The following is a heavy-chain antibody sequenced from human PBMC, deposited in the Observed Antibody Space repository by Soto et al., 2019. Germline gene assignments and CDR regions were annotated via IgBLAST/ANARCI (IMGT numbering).Heavy chain of an antibody. J-gene: IGHJ6*02. CDR3: AKEIVATIEDYYYYGTDV. CDR1: GFTFSSYA. V-gene: IGHV3-23*01. D-gene: IGHD5-12*01. CDR2: ISGSGGST. Sequence: PGGSLRLSCAASGFTFSSYAMSWVRQAPGKGLEWVSAISGSGGSTYYADSVKGRFTISRDNSKNTLYLQMNSLRAEDTAVYYCAKEIVATIEDYYYYGTDVWGQGTTVTVSS.